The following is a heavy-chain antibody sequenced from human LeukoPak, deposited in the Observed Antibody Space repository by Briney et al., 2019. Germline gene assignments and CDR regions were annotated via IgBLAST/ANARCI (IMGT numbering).Heavy chain of an antibody. CDR3: ASSPDIVVVPAAYDY. J-gene: IGHJ4*02. CDR1: GGSISSYY. CDR2: IYYSGST. V-gene: IGHV4-59*01. Sequence: SETLSLTCTVSGGSISSYYWSWIRQPPGKGLEWIGYIYYSGSTNYNPSLKSRVTISVDTSKNQFSLKLSSVTAADTAVYYCASSPDIVVVPAAYDYWGQGTLVTVSS. D-gene: IGHD2-2*01.